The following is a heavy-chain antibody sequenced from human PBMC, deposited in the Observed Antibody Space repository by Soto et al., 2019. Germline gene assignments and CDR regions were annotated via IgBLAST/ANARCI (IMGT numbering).Heavy chain of an antibody. V-gene: IGHV4-34*01. D-gene: IGHD6-19*01. CDR2: INHSGST. Sequence: LSLTCAVYGGSFRGYYWSWIRQPPGKGLEWIGEINHSGSTNYNPSLKSRVTISVDTSKNQFSLKLSSVTAADTAVYYCARVFIAVAGMDYFDYWGQGTLVTVSS. CDR3: ARVFIAVAGMDYFDY. J-gene: IGHJ4*02. CDR1: GGSFRGYY.